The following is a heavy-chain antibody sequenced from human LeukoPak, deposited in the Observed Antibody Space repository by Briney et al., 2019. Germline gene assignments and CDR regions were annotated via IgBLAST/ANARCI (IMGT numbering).Heavy chain of an antibody. D-gene: IGHD1-26*01. V-gene: IGHV1-2*02. CDR3: ARDRAGRGADY. J-gene: IGHJ4*02. CDR2: INPNSGDT. CDR1: GYTFTGYY. Sequence: VASVKVSCKASGYTFTGYYMHWVRQAPGQGLEWMGWINPNSGDTNYAQKFQGRVTMTRDTSISTAYMELSRLRSDDTAVYYCARDRAGRGADYWGQGTLVTVSS.